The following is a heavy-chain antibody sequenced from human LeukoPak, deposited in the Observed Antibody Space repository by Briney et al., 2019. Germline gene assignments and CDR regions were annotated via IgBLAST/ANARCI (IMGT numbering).Heavy chain of an antibody. CDR2: IKQAGSEK. CDR3: ARSYGHSIDY. J-gene: IGHJ4*02. Sequence: GGSLRLSCAASGFIFSNYWMSWVRQAPGKGLEWVANIKQAGSEKFYVDSVKGRFTISRDNAKNSLYLQMNNLRAGDTAVYYCARSYGHSIDYWGQGTLVTVSS. CDR1: GFIFSNYW. D-gene: IGHD3-10*01. V-gene: IGHV3-7*01.